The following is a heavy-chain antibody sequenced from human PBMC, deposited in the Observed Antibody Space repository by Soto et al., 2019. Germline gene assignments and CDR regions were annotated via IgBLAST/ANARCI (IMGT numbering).Heavy chain of an antibody. CDR2: IYYSGST. Sequence: SETLSLTCTVSGGSISSGGYYWSWIRQHPGKGLEWIGYIYYSGSTYYNPSLKSRVTISVDTSKNQFSLKLSSVTAADTAVYYCARGWLRRPVDYWGQGTLVTVSS. CDR1: GGSISSGGYY. V-gene: IGHV4-31*03. J-gene: IGHJ4*02. CDR3: ARGWLRRPVDY. D-gene: IGHD5-12*01.